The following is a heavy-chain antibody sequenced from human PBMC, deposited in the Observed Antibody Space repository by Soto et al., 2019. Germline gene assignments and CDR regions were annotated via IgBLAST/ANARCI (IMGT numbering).Heavy chain of an antibody. J-gene: IGHJ5*02. V-gene: IGHV4-39*01. CDR3: ARDFFDIRHYTTNWFHP. CDR1: GDSISNSRFY. CDR2: IYHTGNA. Sequence: PSETLSLTCSVSGDSISNSRFYWAWIRQPPGEGLEWIGSIYHTGNAYYNPSLKSRVTISVDTSKNQFSLKLTSVTAADAALYYCARDFFDIRHYTTNWFHPCCQTTLGTVSS. D-gene: IGHD3-22*01.